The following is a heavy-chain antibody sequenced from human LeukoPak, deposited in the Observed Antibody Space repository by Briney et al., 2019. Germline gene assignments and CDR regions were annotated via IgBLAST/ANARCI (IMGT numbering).Heavy chain of an antibody. Sequence: GGSPRLSCAASGFTFSSYWMSWVRQAPGKGLEWVANIKQDGSEKYYVDSVKGRFTISRDNAKNSLYLQMNSLRAEDTAVYYCARGAYSSSWYSFYYYYGMDVWGQGTTVTVSS. CDR2: IKQDGSEK. CDR1: GFTFSSYW. V-gene: IGHV3-7*01. J-gene: IGHJ6*02. D-gene: IGHD6-13*01. CDR3: ARGAYSSSWYSFYYYYGMDV.